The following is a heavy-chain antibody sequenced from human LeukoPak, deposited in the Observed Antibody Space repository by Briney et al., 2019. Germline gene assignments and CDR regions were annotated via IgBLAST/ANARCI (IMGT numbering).Heavy chain of an antibody. J-gene: IGHJ4*02. CDR3: ARGGRVAGNFDY. CDR1: GGSISSYY. D-gene: IGHD6-19*01. CDR2: IYTSGSA. V-gene: IGHV4-4*07. Sequence: SETLSLTCTVSGGSISSYYWSWIRQPAGKGLEWIGRIYTSGSANYNPSLKSRVTMSVDTSKNQFSLKLSSVTAADTAVYYCARGGRVAGNFDYWGQGTLVTVSS.